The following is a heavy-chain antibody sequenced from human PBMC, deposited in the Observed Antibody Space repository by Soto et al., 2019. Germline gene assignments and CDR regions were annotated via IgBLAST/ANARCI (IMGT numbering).Heavy chain of an antibody. V-gene: IGHV3-74*01. J-gene: IGHJ4*02. CDR2: INTDGSST. CDR1: GFTFSTYW. Sequence: EVHLVESGGGLVQPGGSLRLSCAASGFTFSTYWMHWVRKAPGKGLVWVSRINTDGSSTIYADSVKGRFTISRDNAKNTLYLQMNSLRAEDTAVYYCASSVVAGTDYWGQGTLVTVSS. D-gene: IGHD6-19*01. CDR3: ASSVVAGTDY.